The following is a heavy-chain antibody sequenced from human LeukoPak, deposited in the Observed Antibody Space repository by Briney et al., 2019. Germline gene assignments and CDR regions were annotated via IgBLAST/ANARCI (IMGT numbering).Heavy chain of an antibody. CDR2: ISGSGGST. V-gene: IGHV3-23*01. D-gene: IGHD6-19*01. CDR3: AKDSRIAVAGTEGFDY. Sequence: AGGSLRLSCAASGFTFSSYAMSWVRQAPGKGLEWVSAISGSGGSTYYADSVKGRFTISRDNSKNTLYLQMNSLRAEDTAVYYCAKDSRIAVAGTEGFDYWGQGTLVTVSS. CDR1: GFTFSSYA. J-gene: IGHJ4*02.